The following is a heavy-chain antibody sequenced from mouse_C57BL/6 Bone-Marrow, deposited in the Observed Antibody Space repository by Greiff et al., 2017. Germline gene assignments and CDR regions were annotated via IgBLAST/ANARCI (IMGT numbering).Heavy chain of an antibody. CDR2: IYPGDGDT. J-gene: IGHJ3*01. V-gene: IGHV1-82*01. CDR1: GYAFSSSW. D-gene: IGHD4-1*01. CDR3: ARGWDVGGFAY. Sequence: QVQLKQSGPELVKPGASVKISCTASGYAFSSSWMHWVKQRPGKGLEWIGRIYPGDGDTNYNGKFKGKATLTADKSSSTAYLQLSSLTSEDSAVYYCARGWDVGGFAYGGQGTLVTVSA.